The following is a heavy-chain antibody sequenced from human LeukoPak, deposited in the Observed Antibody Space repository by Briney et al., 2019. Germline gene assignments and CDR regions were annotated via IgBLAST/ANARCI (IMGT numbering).Heavy chain of an antibody. V-gene: IGHV4-59*01. J-gene: IGHJ4*02. CDR3: ARVVSATMILDS. CDR1: GGSISGYY. D-gene: IGHD3-16*01. Sequence: SETLSLTCTVSGGSISGYYWNWIRQPPGKGLEWIGYIYYSGSASYNPSLKSRLTISVDTSNNLLSLRLTSVTAADTAVYYCARVVSATMILDSWGRGTLVTVSA. CDR2: IYYSGSA.